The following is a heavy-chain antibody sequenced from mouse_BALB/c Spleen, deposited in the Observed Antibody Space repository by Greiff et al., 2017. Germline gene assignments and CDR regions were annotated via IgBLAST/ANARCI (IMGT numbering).Heavy chain of an antibody. V-gene: IGHV5-4*02. Sequence: EVKLMESGGGLVKPGGSLKLSCAASGFTFSDYYMYWVRQTPEKRLEWVATISDGGSYTYYPDSVKGRFTISRDNAKNNLYLQMSSLKSEDTAMYYCARHRYFDYWGQGTTLTVSS. CDR1: GFTFSDYY. D-gene: IGHD2-14*01. J-gene: IGHJ2*01. CDR3: ARHRYFDY. CDR2: ISDGGSYT.